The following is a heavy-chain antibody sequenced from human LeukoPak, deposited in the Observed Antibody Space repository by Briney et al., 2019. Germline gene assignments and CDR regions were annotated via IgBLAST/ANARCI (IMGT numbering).Heavy chain of an antibody. D-gene: IGHD1-26*01. CDR1: GGSISSSRYY. J-gene: IGHJ4*02. CDR3: ARRLVGATANFDD. CDR2: IYYSGST. Sequence: SETLSLTCTVSGGSISSSRYYWGWIRQPPGKGLEWIGSIYYSGSTNYNPSLKSRVTISVDTSKNQFSLKVSSVTAADTAVYYCARRLVGATANFDDWGQGTLVTVSP. V-gene: IGHV4-39*01.